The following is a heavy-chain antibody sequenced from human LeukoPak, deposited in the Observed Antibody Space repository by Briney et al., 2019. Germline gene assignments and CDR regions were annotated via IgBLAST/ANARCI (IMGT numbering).Heavy chain of an antibody. Sequence: GGSLRLSCAASGFTFSSYAMSWVRQAPGKGLEWVSAISGSGGSTYYADSVKGRFTISRDNSKNTLYLQMNSLSAEDTAVYYCARDTQYYDSSGYSDYWGQGTLVTVSS. V-gene: IGHV3-23*01. CDR3: ARDTQYYDSSGYSDY. CDR2: ISGSGGST. J-gene: IGHJ4*02. CDR1: GFTFSSYA. D-gene: IGHD3-22*01.